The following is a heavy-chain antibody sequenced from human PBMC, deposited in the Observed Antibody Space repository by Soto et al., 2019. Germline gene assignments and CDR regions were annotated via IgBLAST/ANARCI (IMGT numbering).Heavy chain of an antibody. CDR2: INPNGGGT. CDR1: GYKFITHY. Sequence: QVQLVQSGAEVKKPGASVKVSCKASGYKFITHYIHWVRQAPGVGLEWMGMINPNGGGTDYAQKSQGRVTMTTDTYASTVHMALSSLRSEDTAVYFCARDSSASATSYSFDYWGQGALVTVSS. V-gene: IGHV1-46*01. D-gene: IGHD3-10*01. CDR3: ARDSSASATSYSFDY. J-gene: IGHJ4*02.